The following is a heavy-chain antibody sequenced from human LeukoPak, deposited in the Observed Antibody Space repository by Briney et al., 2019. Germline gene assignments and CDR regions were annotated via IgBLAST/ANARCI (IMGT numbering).Heavy chain of an antibody. Sequence: SETLSLTCTVSGYSISSGYYWGWIRQPPGKGLEWIGSIYHSGSTYYNPSLKSRVTISVDTSKNQFSLKLSSVTAADTAVYYCARVYLSQWWLYNWFDPWGQGTLVTVSS. CDR2: IYHSGST. CDR3: ARVYLSQWWLYNWFDP. V-gene: IGHV4-38-2*02. CDR1: GYSISSGYY. D-gene: IGHD2-15*01. J-gene: IGHJ5*02.